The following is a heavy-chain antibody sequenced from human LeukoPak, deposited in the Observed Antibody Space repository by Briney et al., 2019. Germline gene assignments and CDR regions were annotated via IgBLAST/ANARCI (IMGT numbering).Heavy chain of an antibody. CDR2: IYSGGNT. D-gene: IGHD2-2*01. Sequence: GGSLRLSCAASGFTVSSNYMSWVRQAPGKGLEWVSVIYSGGNTYYADSAKGRFTISRDSSKNTLYLQMNSLRAEDTAVYYCATTYQLRSFDYWGQGTLVTVSS. J-gene: IGHJ4*02. CDR1: GFTVSSNY. CDR3: ATTYQLRSFDY. V-gene: IGHV3-53*01.